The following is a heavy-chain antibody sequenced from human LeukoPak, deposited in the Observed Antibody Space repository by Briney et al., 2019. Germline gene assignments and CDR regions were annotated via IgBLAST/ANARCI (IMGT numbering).Heavy chain of an antibody. CDR2: IYHSGST. V-gene: IGHV4-38-2*02. J-gene: IGHJ3*02. Sequence: SETLSLTCSVSGDSISNYYWNWIRQPPGKGLEWIGSIYHSGSTYYNPSLKSRVTISVDTSKNQFSLKLSSVTAADTAVYYCARDYARPADAFDIWGQGTMVTVSS. D-gene: IGHD2-2*01. CDR1: GDSISNYY. CDR3: ARDYARPADAFDI.